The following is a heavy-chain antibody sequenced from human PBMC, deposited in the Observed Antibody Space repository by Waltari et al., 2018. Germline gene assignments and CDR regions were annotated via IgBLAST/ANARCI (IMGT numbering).Heavy chain of an antibody. D-gene: IGHD2-15*01. CDR3: ARDRGRGLYLDS. CDR1: GDSMSSNNW. CDR2: SHRSGRT. V-gene: IGHV4-4*02. J-gene: IGHJ4*02. Sequence: QLQLQESGPGLVKPSGTLSLTCTVSGDSMSSNNWWSWVRQPPGKGLEWIGQSHRSGRTTTSPALESRVTISINPANNQFSLKVTSTTAADTAVYYCARDRGRGLYLDSWGQGTLVTVSP.